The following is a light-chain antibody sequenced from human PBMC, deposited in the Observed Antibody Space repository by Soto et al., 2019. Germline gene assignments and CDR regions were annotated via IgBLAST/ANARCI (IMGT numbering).Light chain of an antibody. CDR3: AGCDDALGDSCV. CDR1: SSNIGSKT. J-gene: IGLJ1*01. V-gene: IGLV1-44*01. Sequence: QSVLTQPPSASGTPGQRVTISCSGSSSNIGSKTVHWYQKLPGTAPTLLIYSTNQRPSGVRDRDSGSKSGTSASLAISGLQSEDEDEYDCAGCDDALGDSCVFGTGTKVTVL. CDR2: STN.